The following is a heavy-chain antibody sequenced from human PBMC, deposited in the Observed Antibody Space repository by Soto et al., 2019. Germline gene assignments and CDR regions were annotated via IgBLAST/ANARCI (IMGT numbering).Heavy chain of an antibody. Sequence: PSETLSLTCTVSGVSINNYYWTWIRQPPGKRLEWIGAIYYSGTTYYNPSLKSRLTMSVDPSKNQFSLNLSSVTAADTAVYYCARLGKDFSNSYYFGMDVWGQGTTVTVSS. CDR2: IYYSGTT. J-gene: IGHJ6*02. CDR3: ARLGKDFSNSYYFGMDV. CDR1: GVSINNYY. V-gene: IGHV4-59*04. D-gene: IGHD4-4*01.